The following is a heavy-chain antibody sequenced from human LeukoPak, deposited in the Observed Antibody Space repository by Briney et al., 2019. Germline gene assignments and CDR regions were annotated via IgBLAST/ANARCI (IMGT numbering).Heavy chain of an antibody. J-gene: IGHJ4*02. CDR3: AKDFLTVTAGWDY. CDR1: GFTFSIYA. V-gene: IGHV3-23*01. CDR2: ISGSGGST. Sequence: GGSLRLSCAASGFTFSIYAMSCVRQAPGKGLEWVSGISGSGGSTYYADSVKGRFTISRDNSKNTLFLQMNSLRAEDTAVYYCAKDFLTVTAGWDYWGQGILVTVSS. D-gene: IGHD6-25*01.